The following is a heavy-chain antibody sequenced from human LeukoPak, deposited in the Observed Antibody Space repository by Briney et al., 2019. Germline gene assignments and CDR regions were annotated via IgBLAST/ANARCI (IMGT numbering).Heavy chain of an antibody. J-gene: IGHJ5*02. CDR2: INHSGST. V-gene: IGHV4-34*01. D-gene: IGHD5-12*01. CDR3: ARGEPQSGYANGP. Sequence: SETLSLTCAVYGGSFSGYYWSWIRQPPGKGLEWIGEINHSGSTNYNPSLKSRVTISVDTSKNQFSLKLSSVTAADTAVYYCARGEPQSGYANGPWGQGTLVTVSS. CDR1: GGSFSGYY.